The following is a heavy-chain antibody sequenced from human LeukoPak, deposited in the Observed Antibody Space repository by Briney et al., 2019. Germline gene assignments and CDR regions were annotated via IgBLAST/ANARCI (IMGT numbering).Heavy chain of an antibody. J-gene: IGHJ6*04. CDR1: GFTFSSYS. CDR3: ARSGRYFALGV. CDR2: ISSSSSYI. D-gene: IGHD3-9*01. Sequence: PGGSLRHSCAASGFTFSSYSMNWVRQAPGKGLEWVSSISSSSSYIYYADSVKGRFTTSRDNAKNSLYLQMDSLRAEDAAVYYCARSGRYFALGVWGKGTTVTVSS. V-gene: IGHV3-21*01.